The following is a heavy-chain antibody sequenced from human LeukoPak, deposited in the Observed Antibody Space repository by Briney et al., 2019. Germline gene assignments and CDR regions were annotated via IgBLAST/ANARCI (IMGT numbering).Heavy chain of an antibody. CDR2: ISSSSSTI. CDR3: TRIHGGYPFDY. CDR1: GFIFSSYS. D-gene: IGHD2-15*01. V-gene: IGHV3-48*01. J-gene: IGHJ4*02. Sequence: GGSMRLSCAASGFIFSSYSLNWVRQAPGKGLEWVSYISSSSSTIYYADSVKGRFTISRDNAKNSLYLQMNSLSAEDTAVYYCTRIHGGYPFDYWGQGTLVTVSS.